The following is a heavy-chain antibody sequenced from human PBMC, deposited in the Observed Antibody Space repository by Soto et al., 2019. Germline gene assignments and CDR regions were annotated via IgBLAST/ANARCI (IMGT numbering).Heavy chain of an antibody. V-gene: IGHV4-31*03. Sequence: QVQLQESGPGLVKPSQTLSLTCTVSGGSISSGGYYWSWIRQHPGKGLEWIGYIYYSGSTYYNPSLKRRVTTSVDTSKNQFSLKLSSVTAAETAVYYCARMYRGTSMDVWGQGTTVTVSS. CDR1: GGSISSGGYY. D-gene: IGHD3-10*01. CDR3: ARMYRGTSMDV. CDR2: IYYSGST. J-gene: IGHJ6*02.